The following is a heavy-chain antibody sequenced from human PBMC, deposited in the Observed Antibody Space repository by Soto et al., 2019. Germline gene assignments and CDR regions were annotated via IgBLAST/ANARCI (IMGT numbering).Heavy chain of an antibody. CDR3: AKVKFGGWPGGYFDY. J-gene: IGHJ4*02. D-gene: IGHD6-19*01. CDR2: ISGSGGST. V-gene: IGHV3-23*01. CDR1: GFTFSSYA. Sequence: GGSLRLSCAASGFTFSSYARSWVRQAPGKGLEWVSAISGSGGSTYYADSVKGRFTISRDNSKNTLYLQMNSLRAEDTAVYYCAKVKFGGWPGGYFDYWGQGTLVTVSS.